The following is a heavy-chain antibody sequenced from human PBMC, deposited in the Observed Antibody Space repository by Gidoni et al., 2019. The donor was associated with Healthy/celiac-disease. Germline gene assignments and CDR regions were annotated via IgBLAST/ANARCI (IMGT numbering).Heavy chain of an antibody. V-gene: IGHV3-30*18. CDR1: GFTFSSYG. CDR2: ISYDGSNK. D-gene: IGHD2-2*01. Sequence: PASGFTFSSYGMHWARQAPGKGLEWVAVISYDGSNKYYEDSVKGRFTISRDNSKNKLYLQMNSLRAEDTAVYYCAKDAVPAAIGVYYFDYWGQGTLVTVSS. J-gene: IGHJ4*02. CDR3: AKDAVPAAIGVYYFDY.